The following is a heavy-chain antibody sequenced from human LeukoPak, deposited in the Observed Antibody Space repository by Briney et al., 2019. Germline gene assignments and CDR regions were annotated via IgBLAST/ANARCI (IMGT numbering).Heavy chain of an antibody. J-gene: IGHJ4*02. D-gene: IGHD5-12*01. CDR2: IYYSGST. CDR1: GGSISSGDYY. V-gene: IGHV4-30-4*01. Sequence: SQTLSHTCTVSGGSISSGDYYWSWIRQPPGKGLEWIGYIYYSGSTYYNPSLKSRVTISVDTSKNQFSLKLSSVTAADTAVYYCARVIRAFGGSGYDPSVDYWGQGTLVTVSS. CDR3: ARVIRAFGGSGYDPSVDY.